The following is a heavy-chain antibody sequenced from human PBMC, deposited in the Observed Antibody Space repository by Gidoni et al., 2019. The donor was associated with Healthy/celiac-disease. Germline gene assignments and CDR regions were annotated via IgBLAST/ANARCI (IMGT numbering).Heavy chain of an antibody. CDR1: GGSFSGYY. CDR2: ITHSGST. V-gene: IGHV4-34*01. CDR3: AGRGYSYGAAYYYMDV. D-gene: IGHD5-18*01. J-gene: IGHJ6*03. Sequence: QVQLQQWGAGLLKPSETLSLTCAVYGGSFSGYYWSWIRQPPGKGLEWIGEITHSGSTNYNPSLKSRVTRAVDTSKNQFSLKLSSVTAADTAVYYCAGRGYSYGAAYYYMDVWGKGTTVTVSS.